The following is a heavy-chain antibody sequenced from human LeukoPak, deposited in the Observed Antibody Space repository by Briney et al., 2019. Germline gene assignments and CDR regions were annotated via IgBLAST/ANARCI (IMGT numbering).Heavy chain of an antibody. Sequence: PSETLSLTCTVSGGSISSSSYYWGWIRQPPGKGLEWIGSIYYSGSTNYNPSLKSRVTISVDTSKNQFSLKLSSVTAADTAVYYCARGESSSWDDYNWFDPWGQGTLVTVSS. CDR3: ARGESSSWDDYNWFDP. CDR2: IYYSGST. CDR1: GGSISSSSYY. J-gene: IGHJ5*02. V-gene: IGHV4-39*07. D-gene: IGHD6-13*01.